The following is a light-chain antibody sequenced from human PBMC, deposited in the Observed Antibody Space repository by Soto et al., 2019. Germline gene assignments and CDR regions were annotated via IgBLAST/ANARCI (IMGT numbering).Light chain of an antibody. V-gene: IGKV4-1*01. CDR2: WAS. Sequence: DIVMTQSPDSLAVSLGERATINCKSSQSVLYSSNNKNYLAWYPQKPGQPPKLLIYWASTRESGVPDRFSGSGSGPDFTLTISSLQAEDVAVYYCQQYYSTPLTFGGWTKVEIK. J-gene: IGKJ4*01. CDR1: QSVLYSSNNKNY. CDR3: QQYYSTPLT.